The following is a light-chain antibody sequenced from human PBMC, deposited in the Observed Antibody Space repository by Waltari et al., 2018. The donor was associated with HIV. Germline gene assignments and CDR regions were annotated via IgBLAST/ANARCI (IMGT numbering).Light chain of an antibody. CDR3: AAWDDSLNGHVV. CDR2: SNN. CDR1: NSNVGTNT. Sequence: QSVLTQPPSASWTPGQRVTISCSGSNSNVGTNTVNWYQQIPGTAPKLLIYSNNQRPSGVPDRFSGSKSGASASLAISGLQSEDEADYFCAAWDDSLNGHVVFGGGTKLTVL. V-gene: IGLV1-44*01. J-gene: IGLJ2*01.